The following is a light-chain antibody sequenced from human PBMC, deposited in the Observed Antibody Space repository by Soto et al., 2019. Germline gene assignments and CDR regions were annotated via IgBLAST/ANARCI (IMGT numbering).Light chain of an antibody. V-gene: IGKV3D-20*02. J-gene: IGKJ4*01. CDR1: QSISTSY. CDR2: GSS. Sequence: VMTQSPATLSVSPGERATLSCRASQSISTSYLAWYQQKPGQAPRLLIYGSSSRATGIPARFSGSGSGTDFTLTISSLEPEDFAVYYCQQQDTFGGGTKVDIK. CDR3: QQQDT.